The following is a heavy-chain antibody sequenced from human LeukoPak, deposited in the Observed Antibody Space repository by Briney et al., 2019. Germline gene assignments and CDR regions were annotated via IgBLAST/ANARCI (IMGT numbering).Heavy chain of an antibody. Sequence: SETLSLTCTVSGGSISSDDYYWSWVRQPPGKGLEWIGCIYGSGITSYNPSLKSRVSISEDTSKNQFSLTLTSVTAADTAVYYCAREGPWDSDPGIAVAGTGVRFDPWGQGTLVTVSS. CDR3: AREGPWDSDPGIAVAGTGVRFDP. J-gene: IGHJ5*02. V-gene: IGHV4-30-4*01. D-gene: IGHD6-19*01. CDR2: IYGSGIT. CDR1: GGSISSDDYY.